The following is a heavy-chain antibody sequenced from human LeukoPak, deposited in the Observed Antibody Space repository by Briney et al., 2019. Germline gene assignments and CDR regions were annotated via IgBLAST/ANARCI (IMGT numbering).Heavy chain of an antibody. V-gene: IGHV4-31*03. CDR3: ARDTGYCSGGSCYFFGYYYYYGMDV. J-gene: IGHJ6*02. CDR1: GGSISSDDYC. Sequence: SETLSLTCSVSGGSISSDDYCWNWIRQHPGKGLEWIGYIYYSGSTYYNPSLKSRVALSVDTSKNQFSLKLSSLTAADTAVYYCARDTGYCSGGSCYFFGYYYYYGMDVWGQGTTVTVSS. CDR2: IYYSGST. D-gene: IGHD2-15*01.